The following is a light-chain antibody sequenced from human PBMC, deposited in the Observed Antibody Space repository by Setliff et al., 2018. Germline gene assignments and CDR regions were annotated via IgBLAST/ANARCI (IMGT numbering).Light chain of an antibody. V-gene: IGLV2-14*03. CDR1: SSDVGGYNY. J-gene: IGLJ1*01. CDR2: DVT. Sequence: QSVLTQPAAVSGSPGQSIAISCAGSSSDVGGYNYVSWYQQHPGKAPKLIIYDVTKRPSGVSSRFSGSKSGNTASLTISGLQAEDEADYFCSSYKNTNKNVFGTGTKVTV. CDR3: SSYKNTNKNV.